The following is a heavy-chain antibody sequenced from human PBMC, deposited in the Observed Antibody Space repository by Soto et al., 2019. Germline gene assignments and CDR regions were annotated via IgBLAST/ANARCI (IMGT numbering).Heavy chain of an antibody. V-gene: IGHV3-23*01. CDR3: AKPHGYSGYDSFDY. CDR1: GFTFSSYA. J-gene: IGHJ4*02. Sequence: QTGGSLRLSCAASGFTFSSYAMSWVRQAPGEGLEWVSAISGSGGSTYYADSVKGRFTISRDNSKNTLYLQMNSLRAEDTAVYYCAKPHGYSGYDSFDYWGQGTLVTVSS. CDR2: ISGSGGST. D-gene: IGHD5-12*01.